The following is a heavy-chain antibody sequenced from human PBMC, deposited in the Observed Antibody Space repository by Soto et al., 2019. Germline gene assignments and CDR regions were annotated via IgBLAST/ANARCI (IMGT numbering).Heavy chain of an antibody. J-gene: IGHJ4*02. D-gene: IGHD2-15*01. CDR2: ISNDGSNK. CDR1: GFTFSNYG. V-gene: IGHV3-30*18. CDR3: AKGCSGGVNCFYFDF. Sequence: QVQLVESGGGVVQPGRSLRLSCAASGFTFSNYGMHWVRQAPGKGLEWVADISNDGSNKYYADSVKGRFTISRDNSKNTLYLQMNSLRAEDTAVYYCAKGCSGGVNCFYFDFWGQGILVTVSS.